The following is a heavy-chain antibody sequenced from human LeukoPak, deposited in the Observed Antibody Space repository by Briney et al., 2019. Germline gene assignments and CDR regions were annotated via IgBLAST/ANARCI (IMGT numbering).Heavy chain of an antibody. Sequence: SETLSLTCTVSGGSISSGVYYWSWIRQHPGEGLEWIGYIYYRWSTYYNPSLKSRVTISVDTSKNQFSLKLSSVTAADTAVYYCARYLWFGELLSLGFDYWGQGTLVTVSS. CDR1: GGSISSGVYY. D-gene: IGHD3-10*01. V-gene: IGHV4-31*03. J-gene: IGHJ4*02. CDR3: ARYLWFGELLSLGFDY. CDR2: IYYRWST.